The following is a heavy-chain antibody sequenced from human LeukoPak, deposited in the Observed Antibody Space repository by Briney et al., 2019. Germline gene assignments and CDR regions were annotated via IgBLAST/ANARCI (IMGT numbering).Heavy chain of an antibody. D-gene: IGHD5-24*01. J-gene: IGHJ4*02. CDR3: ARGVATINFDY. Sequence: PSETLSLTCTVSGGSISSGSYYWSWIRQPAGKGLEWIGRIYTSGSTNYNPSLKSRVTISVDTSKNQFSLKLSSVTAAETAVYYCARGVATINFDYWGQGTLVTVSS. CDR1: GGSISSGSYY. V-gene: IGHV4-61*02. CDR2: IYTSGST.